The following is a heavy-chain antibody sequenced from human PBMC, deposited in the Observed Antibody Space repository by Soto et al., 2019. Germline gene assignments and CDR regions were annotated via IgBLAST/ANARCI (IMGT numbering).Heavy chain of an antibody. CDR3: ARDDRYHYDY. V-gene: IGHV1-69*13. CDR1: GGTFSSYA. Sequence: SGNVSCKASGGTFSSYAISWVRQAPGQGLEWMGGIIPIFGTANYAQKFQGRVTITADESTSPAYMELSSLRSEDTAVYYFARDDRYHYDYRGPVTLFTDS. CDR2: IIPIFGTA. J-gene: IGHJ4*02. D-gene: IGHD1-1*01.